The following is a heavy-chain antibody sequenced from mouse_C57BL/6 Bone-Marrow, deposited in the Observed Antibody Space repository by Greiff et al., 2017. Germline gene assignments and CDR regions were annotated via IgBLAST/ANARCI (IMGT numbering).Heavy chain of an antibody. J-gene: IGHJ2*01. CDR1: GFNIKNTY. Sequence: VQLQQSVAELVRPGASVKLSCTASGFNIKNTYMHWVKQRPEQGLEWIGRIDPANGNTKYAPKFQGKATITADTSSTTAYLQLSSLTSGDTAIYYCARRYYYGSSPYYFDYWGQGTTLTVSS. CDR2: IDPANGNT. D-gene: IGHD1-1*01. CDR3: ARRYYYGSSPYYFDY. V-gene: IGHV14-3*01.